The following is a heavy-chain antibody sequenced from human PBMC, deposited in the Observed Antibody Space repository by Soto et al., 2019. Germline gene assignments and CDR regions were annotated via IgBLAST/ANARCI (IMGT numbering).Heavy chain of an antibody. V-gene: IGHV5-51*01. Sequence: PGESLKISCKGSGYSFTSYWIGWVRQMPGKGLEWMGIIYPGDSDTRYSPSFQGQVTISADKSISTAYLQWSSLKASDTAMYYCARIITDMEYYYGMDVWGQGTTVTVSS. CDR2: IYPGDSDT. CDR3: ARIITDMEYYYGMDV. J-gene: IGHJ6*02. D-gene: IGHD5-18*01. CDR1: GYSFTSYW.